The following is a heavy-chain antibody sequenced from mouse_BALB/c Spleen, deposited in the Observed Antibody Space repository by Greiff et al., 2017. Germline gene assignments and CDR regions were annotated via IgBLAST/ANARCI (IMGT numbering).Heavy chain of an antibody. CDR2: INPSSGYT. D-gene: IGHD1-2*01. J-gene: IGHJ2*01. V-gene: IGHV1-4*01. CDR3: ARFYYGYRFDY. CDR1: GYTFTSYS. Sequence: VQLVESGADLVRPGASVKMSCKASGYTFTSYSMHWVQQRPGQGLEWIGYINPSSGYTNYNQKFKDKATLTADKSSSTAYMQLSSLTSEDSAVYCCARFYYGYRFDYWGQGTTLTVSS.